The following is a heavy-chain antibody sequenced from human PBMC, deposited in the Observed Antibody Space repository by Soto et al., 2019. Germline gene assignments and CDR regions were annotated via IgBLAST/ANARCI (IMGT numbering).Heavy chain of an antibody. CDR1: GGIFSSYA. Sequence: QVQLVQSGAEVKKPGSSVKVSCKASGGIFSSYAISWVRQAPGQGLEWMGGIIPIFGTANYAQKFQGRVTITADESTSTAYMELSSLRSEDTAVYYCATNGGYSGYEYYYYGMDVWGQGTTVTVSS. CDR2: IIPIFGTA. D-gene: IGHD5-12*01. CDR3: ATNGGYSGYEYYYYGMDV. J-gene: IGHJ6*02. V-gene: IGHV1-69*01.